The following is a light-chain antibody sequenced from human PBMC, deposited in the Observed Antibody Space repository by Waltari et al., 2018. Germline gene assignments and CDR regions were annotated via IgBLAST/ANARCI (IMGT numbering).Light chain of an antibody. J-gene: IGLJ3*02. CDR1: SLRSYY. CDR2: GKN. V-gene: IGLV3-19*01. Sequence: SSELTQDPAVSVALGQTVRITCQGDSLRSYYASWYQQKPGQAPVLVIYGKNNRPSGIPDRFSGSSSGNTASLTNTGAQAEDEADYYCNSRDSSGNHLRVFGGGTKLTVL. CDR3: NSRDSSGNHLRV.